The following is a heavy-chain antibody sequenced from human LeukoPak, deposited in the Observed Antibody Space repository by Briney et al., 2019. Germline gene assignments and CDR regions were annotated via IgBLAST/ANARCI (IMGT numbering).Heavy chain of an antibody. J-gene: IGHJ4*02. V-gene: IGHV3-23*01. D-gene: IGHD4-17*01. CDR1: GITFSSYA. Sequence: GGSLRLSCAASGITFSSYAMSWVRQAPGKGLEWVSTIVGRGGITYYADSVKGRFTISRDNSKNTLYLQLNSLRAEDTAVYYCARDIDNGDYVVYWGQGTLVTVSS. CDR2: IVGRGGIT. CDR3: ARDIDNGDYVVY.